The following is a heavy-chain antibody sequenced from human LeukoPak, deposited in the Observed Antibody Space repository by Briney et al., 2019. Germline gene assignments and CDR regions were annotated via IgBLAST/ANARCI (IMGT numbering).Heavy chain of an antibody. CDR2: GXX. D-gene: IGHD3-3*01. Sequence: GXXSYAQKFQGRVTMTRDTSTSTVYMELSSLRSEDTAVYYCARDLVYYDFWSGYYGVPNDAFDIWGQGTMVTVSS. CDR3: ARDLVYYDFWSGYYGVPNDAFDI. J-gene: IGHJ3*02. V-gene: IGHV1-46*01.